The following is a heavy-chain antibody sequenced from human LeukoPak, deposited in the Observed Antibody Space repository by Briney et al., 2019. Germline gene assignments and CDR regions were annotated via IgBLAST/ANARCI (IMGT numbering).Heavy chain of an antibody. J-gene: IGHJ4*02. D-gene: IGHD1-26*01. CDR3: ARVTVGGTPYYFDY. V-gene: IGHV4-61*01. CDR1: GGSVRSGSYY. CDR2: IYYSGST. Sequence: PSETLSLTCTVSGGSVRSGSYYWSWIRQPPGKGLEWIGYIYYSGSTNYNPSLKSRFTISVDTSKSQLSLKVSSVTAADTAVYYCARVTVGGTPYYFDYWGQGTLVTVSS.